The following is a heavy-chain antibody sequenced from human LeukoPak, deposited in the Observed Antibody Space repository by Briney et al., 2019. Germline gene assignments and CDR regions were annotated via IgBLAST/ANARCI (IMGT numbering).Heavy chain of an antibody. J-gene: IGHJ6*02. CDR3: ARHYSYGYQPPYYGMDV. CDR2: INHSGST. CDR1: GGSFSGYY. D-gene: IGHD5-18*01. Sequence: SETLSLTCAVYGGSFSGYYWSWIRQPPGKGLEWIGEINHSGSTNYNPSLKSRVTISVDTSKNQFSLKLSSVTAADTAVYYCARHYSYGYQPPYYGMDVWGQGTTVTVSS. V-gene: IGHV4-34*01.